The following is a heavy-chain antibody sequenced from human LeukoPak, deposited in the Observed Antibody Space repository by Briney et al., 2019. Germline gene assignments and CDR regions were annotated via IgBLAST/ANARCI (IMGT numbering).Heavy chain of an antibody. J-gene: IGHJ4*02. Sequence: ASETLSLTCTVSGGSISSGGYYWSWIRQPPGKGLEWIGYIYHSGSTYYNPSLKSRVTISVDRSKNQFSLKLSSVTAADTAVYYCARGAVGGWQQLGLSGSFFDYWGQGTLVTVSS. CDR2: IYHSGST. CDR1: GGSISSGGYY. V-gene: IGHV4-30-2*01. CDR3: ARGAVGGWQQLGLSGSFFDY. D-gene: IGHD6-13*01.